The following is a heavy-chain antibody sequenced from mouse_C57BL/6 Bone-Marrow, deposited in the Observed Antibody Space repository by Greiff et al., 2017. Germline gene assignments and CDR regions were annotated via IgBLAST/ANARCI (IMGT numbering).Heavy chain of an antibody. Sequence: QVQLQQPGAELVKPGASVKLSCKASGYTFTSYWMQWVKQRPGQGLEWIGEIDPSDSYTNYNQKFKGKATLTVDTSSSTAYMQLSRLTSEDSAVYYCASGGDYGSSSYFDYWGQGTTLTVSS. J-gene: IGHJ2*01. CDR2: IDPSDSYT. V-gene: IGHV1-50*01. CDR3: ASGGDYGSSSYFDY. D-gene: IGHD1-1*01. CDR1: GYTFTSYW.